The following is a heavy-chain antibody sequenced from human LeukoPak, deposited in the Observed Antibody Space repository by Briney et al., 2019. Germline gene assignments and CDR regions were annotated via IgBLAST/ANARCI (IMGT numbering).Heavy chain of an antibody. D-gene: IGHD2-2*01. J-gene: IGHJ4*02. V-gene: IGHV3-7*03. CDR3: ARGEYQLPGDH. Sequence: GGSLRLSCAASGFSFRTYWMSWVRQAPGKGLEWVASIKQDGSEKYYVDSVKGRFTISRDNAKNSLYLQMNSLRAEDTAVYYCARGEYQLPGDHWGQGTLVTVSS. CDR2: IKQDGSEK. CDR1: GFSFRTYW.